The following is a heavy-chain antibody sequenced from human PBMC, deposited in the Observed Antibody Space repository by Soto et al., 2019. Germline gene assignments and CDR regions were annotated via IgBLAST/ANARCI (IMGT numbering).Heavy chain of an antibody. D-gene: IGHD6-13*01. CDR1: GGAFSNYP. Sequence: QVQLVQSGAEVKRPGSSVKVSCKTSGGAFSNYPISWVRQAPGHGIEWMGEIIPMFGTRNYAQKFQGRLTITADESTSPAYMEVSSLRSEATAVYYCARPRLAAATTGYVFWGQGTLGNVSS. CDR2: IIPMFGTR. CDR3: ARPRLAAATTGYVF. V-gene: IGHV1-69*01. J-gene: IGHJ4*02.